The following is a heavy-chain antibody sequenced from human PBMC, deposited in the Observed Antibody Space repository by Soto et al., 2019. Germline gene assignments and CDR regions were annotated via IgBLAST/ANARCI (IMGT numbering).Heavy chain of an antibody. V-gene: IGHV4-4*02. Sequence: QVQLQESGPGLVKPSGTLSLTCAVSGGSISSSNWWSWVRQPPGKGLEWIGEIYHSGSTNYNPSLKSRVTIAVDKSKNQFSLKLSSVTAADTAVYYCARAGSYYGSGSGFDPWGQGTLVTVSS. D-gene: IGHD3-10*01. J-gene: IGHJ5*02. CDR1: GGSISSSNW. CDR2: IYHSGST. CDR3: ARAGSYYGSGSGFDP.